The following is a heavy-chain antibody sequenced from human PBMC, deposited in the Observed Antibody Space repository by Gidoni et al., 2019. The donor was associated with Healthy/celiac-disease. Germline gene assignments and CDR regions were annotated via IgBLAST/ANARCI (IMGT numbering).Heavy chain of an antibody. CDR2: INHSGST. Sequence: QVQLQQWGAGLLKPSETLSLTCAVYGGSFSGYYWSWIRQPPGKGLEWIGEINHSGSTNYNPSLKSRVTISVDTSKNQFSLKLSSVTAADTAVYYCASWNSSGWYDRPERVGSGAATDAFDIWGQGTMVTVSS. J-gene: IGHJ3*02. D-gene: IGHD6-19*01. CDR3: ASWNSSGWYDRPERVGSGAATDAFDI. CDR1: GGSFSGYY. V-gene: IGHV4-34*01.